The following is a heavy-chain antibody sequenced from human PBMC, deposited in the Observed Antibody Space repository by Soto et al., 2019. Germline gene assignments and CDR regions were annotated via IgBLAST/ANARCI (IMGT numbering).Heavy chain of an antibody. CDR2: INWNGGST. J-gene: IGHJ3*01. Sequence: EVQLVESGGGVVRPGGSLRLSCAASGCTVDDYGMSWVRQAPGKGLEWVSGINWNGGSTGYADSVKGRFTISRDNAKNSLYLQMSSLRAEDTALYHGARVMGSSGSYAGEDAFDLWGQGTMVTVSS. D-gene: IGHD1-26*01. CDR3: ARVMGSSGSYAGEDAFDL. CDR1: GCTVDDYG. V-gene: IGHV3-20*01.